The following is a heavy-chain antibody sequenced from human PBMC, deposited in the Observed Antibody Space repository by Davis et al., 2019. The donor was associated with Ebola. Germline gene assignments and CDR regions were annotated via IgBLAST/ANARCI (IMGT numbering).Heavy chain of an antibody. V-gene: IGHV4-39*07. J-gene: IGHJ5*02. CDR2: INHSGST. D-gene: IGHD5-12*01. CDR1: GGSISSSSYY. CDR3: ARGYANWFDP. Sequence: SETLSLTCTVSGGSISSSSYYCGWIRQPPGKGLEWIGEINHSGSTNYNPSLKSRVTISVDTSKNQFSLKLSSVTAADTAVYYCARGYANWFDPWGQGTLVTVSS.